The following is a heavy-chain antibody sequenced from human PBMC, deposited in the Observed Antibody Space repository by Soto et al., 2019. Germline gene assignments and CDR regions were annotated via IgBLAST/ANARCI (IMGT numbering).Heavy chain of an antibody. J-gene: IGHJ5*02. CDR1: GGPISGYY. D-gene: IGHD3-10*01. V-gene: IGHV4-59*01. CDR2: ISYSGST. CDR3: AHYKSGVLPA. Sequence: PSETLSLTCNVSGGPISGYYWSWIRQSPGKGLECIGYISYSGSTNYNPSLKSRVSISVDKSKNQFSLKVSSVTAADTAVYYCAHYKSGVLPAWSQGTLVTVSS.